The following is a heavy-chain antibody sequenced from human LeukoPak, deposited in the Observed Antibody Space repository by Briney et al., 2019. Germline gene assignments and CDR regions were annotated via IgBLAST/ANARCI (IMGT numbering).Heavy chain of an antibody. Sequence: QTGGSLRLSCAASGFAFTNYWVHWVRQAPGKGLEWVSGITGGGGPYYADSVKGRFSISRDNSKNTVDLQMNSLRVEDTAIYYCAKDYKSGDGYWDFDYWGQGTLVTVSS. CDR1: GFAFTNYW. J-gene: IGHJ4*02. CDR3: AKDYKSGDGYWDFDY. D-gene: IGHD5-24*01. V-gene: IGHV3-23*01. CDR2: ITGGGGP.